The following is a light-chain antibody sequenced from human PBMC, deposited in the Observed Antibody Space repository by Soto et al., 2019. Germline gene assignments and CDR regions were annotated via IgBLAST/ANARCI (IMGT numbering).Light chain of an antibody. CDR2: GAS. CDR3: QQYHIWPSWT. J-gene: IGKJ1*01. CDR1: QSVSLN. V-gene: IGKV3-15*01. Sequence: EIVLTQSPATLSVSLGDSATLSCRASQSVSLNLAWYQMRPGQPPRLLIYGASTRATDIPARFSGSGSGTAFTLTISSLQSEDFAVYFCQQYHIWPSWTFGQGTKVELK.